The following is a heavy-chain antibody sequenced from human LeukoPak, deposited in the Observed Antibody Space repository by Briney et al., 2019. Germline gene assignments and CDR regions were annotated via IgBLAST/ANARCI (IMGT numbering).Heavy chain of an antibody. V-gene: IGHV3-74*01. CDR3: SRDTADDAFDI. CDR1: GFTFSSYE. CDR2: INSDGSTT. Sequence: GGSLRLSCAASGFTFSSYEMNWVRQAPGKGLLWVSRINSDGSTTSYADSVKGRFTISRDNAKNTLYLQMNSLRAEDTAVYYCSRDTADDAFDIWGQGTMVTVSS. J-gene: IGHJ3*02.